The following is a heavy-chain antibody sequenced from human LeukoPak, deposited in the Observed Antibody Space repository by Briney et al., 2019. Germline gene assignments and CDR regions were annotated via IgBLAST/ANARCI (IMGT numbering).Heavy chain of an antibody. CDR1: GFTFSSYG. CDR2: IKQDGSEK. V-gene: IGHV3-7*01. CDR3: ARVPYDGVAFDI. J-gene: IGHJ3*02. Sequence: GGSLRLSCAASGFTFSSYGMHWVRQAPGKGLEWVANIKQDGSEKYYVDSVKGRFTISRDNAKNSLYLQMNSLRAEDTAVYYCARVPYDGVAFDIWGQGTMVTVSS. D-gene: IGHD3-22*01.